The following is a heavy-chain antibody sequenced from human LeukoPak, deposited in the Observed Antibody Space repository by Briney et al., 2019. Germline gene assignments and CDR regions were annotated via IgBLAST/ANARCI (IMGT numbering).Heavy chain of an antibody. J-gene: IGHJ4*02. V-gene: IGHV3-7*01. CDR1: GFTFSSYW. Sequence: GGSLRLSCAASGFTFSSYWMSWVRQAPGKGLEWVANIKQDGSEKYYVDSVKGRFTISRDNAENSLYLQMNSLRAEDTAVYYCARDSACSGGSCYLPDYWGQGTLVTVSS. D-gene: IGHD2-15*01. CDR3: ARDSACSGGSCYLPDY. CDR2: IKQDGSEK.